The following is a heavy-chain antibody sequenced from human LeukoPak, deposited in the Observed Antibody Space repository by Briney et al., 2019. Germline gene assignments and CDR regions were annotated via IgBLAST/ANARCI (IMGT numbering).Heavy chain of an antibody. Sequence: SETLSLTCTVSGYSISSSTYYWGWIRQPPGKGLEWIGNVYYSGSTYYNPSLKSRVTISVDTSKNQFSLNLSSVAAADTAVYYCARHAPYYHDSSGYSTWGQGTLVTVSS. V-gene: IGHV4-39*01. CDR2: VYYSGST. CDR3: ARHAPYYHDSSGYST. CDR1: GYSISSSTYY. D-gene: IGHD3-22*01. J-gene: IGHJ4*02.